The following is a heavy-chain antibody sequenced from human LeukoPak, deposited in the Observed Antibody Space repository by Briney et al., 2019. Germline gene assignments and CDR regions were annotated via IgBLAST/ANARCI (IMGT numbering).Heavy chain of an antibody. J-gene: IGHJ4*02. CDR3: VRDRGWNGFDY. Sequence: GGSLRLSCAASGFTFSSYWMHWVRQDPSKGLVWVSRINIDGTSTAYADSVKGRFTVSRDNAKNTLYLQMDSLRAEDTAVYFCVRDRGWNGFDYWGQGTLVTVSS. CDR1: GFTFSSYW. V-gene: IGHV3-74*01. CDR2: INIDGTST. D-gene: IGHD1-1*01.